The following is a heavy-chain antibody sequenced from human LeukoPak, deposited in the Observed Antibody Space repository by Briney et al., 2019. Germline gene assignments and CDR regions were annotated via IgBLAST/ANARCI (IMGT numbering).Heavy chain of an antibody. V-gene: IGHV1-24*01. D-gene: IGHD5-18*01. CDR2: FDPEDGET. CDR3: ATVIKPTFEDTAMASGPFDY. CDR1: GYTLTELS. J-gene: IGHJ4*02. Sequence: ASVKVSCKVSGYTLTELSMHWVRQAPGKGLEWMGGFDPEDGETIYAQKFQGRVTMTEDTSTDTAYMELSGLRSEDTAVYYCATVIKPTFEDTAMASGPFDYWGQGTLVTVSS.